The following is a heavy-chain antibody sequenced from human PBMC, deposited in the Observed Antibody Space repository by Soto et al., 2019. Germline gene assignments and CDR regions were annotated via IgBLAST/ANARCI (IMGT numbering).Heavy chain of an antibody. J-gene: IGHJ4*02. CDR1: GFTVSNNY. CDR3: GPPPGGGGY. D-gene: IGHD3-10*01. CDR2: IYSGGYT. Sequence: EVQLVESGGGLIQPGGSLRLSCAVSGFTVSNNYMSWVRQAPGKGLEGVSVIYSGGYTAYGDSVKGRFTISRDNSKNTLFLQMNALGAAAPAVYYGGPPPGGGGYRGQGTLVTVSS. V-gene: IGHV3-53*01.